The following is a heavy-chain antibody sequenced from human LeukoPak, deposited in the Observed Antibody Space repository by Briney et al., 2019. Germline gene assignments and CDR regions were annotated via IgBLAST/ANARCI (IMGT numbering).Heavy chain of an antibody. CDR3: AKATGHLL. D-gene: IGHD1-14*01. V-gene: IGHV3-23*01. CDR2: IINRDYST. J-gene: IGHJ4*02. CDR1: GFTFSSYA. Sequence: GGSLRLSCAASGFTFSSYAMSCVRQAPGKGLEWVSTIINRDYSTYYADSVKGRFTISRANSENTLYLQMNNLRAEDTAVYYCAKATGHLLWGQGTLVTVSS.